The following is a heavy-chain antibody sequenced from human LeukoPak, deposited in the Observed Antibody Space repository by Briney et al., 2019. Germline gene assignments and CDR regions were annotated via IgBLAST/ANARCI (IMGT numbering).Heavy chain of an antibody. CDR3: AREAMVRGVPDAFDI. V-gene: IGHV3-7*01. J-gene: IGHJ3*02. CDR1: GFSFRSYW. D-gene: IGHD3-10*01. Sequence: GGSLRLSCVASGFSFRSYWMDWVRQAPGKGLEWVANIKQDGIKKYFVDSVKGRFAISRDNAKNSLYLQMNNLRAEDMAVYYCAREAMVRGVPDAFDIWGQGTVVTVSS. CDR2: IKQDGIKK.